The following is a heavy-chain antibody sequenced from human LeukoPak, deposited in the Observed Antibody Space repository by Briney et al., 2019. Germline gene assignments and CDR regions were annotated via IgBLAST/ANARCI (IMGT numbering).Heavy chain of an antibody. Sequence: SVKVSCKASGGTFSSYTISWVRQAPGQGLEWMGRIIPILGIANYAQKFQGRVTITPDKSPSAAYMELSSLRSEDTAVYYCATRGWYCNWNDCPLDYWGQGTLVTVSS. J-gene: IGHJ4*02. D-gene: IGHD1-20*01. CDR3: ATRGWYCNWNDCPLDY. CDR2: IIPILGIA. CDR1: GGTFSSYT. V-gene: IGHV1-69*02.